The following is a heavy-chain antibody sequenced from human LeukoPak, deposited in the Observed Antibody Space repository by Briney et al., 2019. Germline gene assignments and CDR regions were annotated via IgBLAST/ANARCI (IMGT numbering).Heavy chain of an antibody. CDR1: GYTFTGYY. D-gene: IGHD3-22*01. Sequence: ASVKVSCKVSGYTFTGYYMHWVRQAPGQGLEWMGRINPNSGGTNYAQKFQGRVTMTRDTSISTAYMELSRLRSDDTAVYYCARDRGYSTPPYYYYYMDVWGKGTTVTVSS. V-gene: IGHV1-2*06. CDR3: ARDRGYSTPPYYYYYMDV. CDR2: INPNSGGT. J-gene: IGHJ6*03.